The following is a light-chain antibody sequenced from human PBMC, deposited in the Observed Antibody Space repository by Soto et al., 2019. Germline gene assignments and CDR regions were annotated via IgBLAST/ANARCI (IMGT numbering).Light chain of an antibody. CDR2: GAS. CDR3: QQYGSSPRT. V-gene: IGKV3-20*01. CDR1: QTVRNNY. Sequence: EIVLTQSPGTLSLSPGERATLFCRASQTVRNNYLAWYQQRPGQAPRLLTYGASSRATGIPDRFSGSGSGTDFTLTISRLEPEDFAVYYCQQYGSSPRTFGQGTKVDIK. J-gene: IGKJ1*01.